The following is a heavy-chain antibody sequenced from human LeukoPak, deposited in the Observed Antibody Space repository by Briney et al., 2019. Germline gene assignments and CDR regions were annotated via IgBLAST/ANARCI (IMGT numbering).Heavy chain of an antibody. CDR2: IDPYSGDT. Sequence: ASVKVSCKASGYTFTGYYIHYVRQAPGQWLEWMGRIDPYSGDTNYAQKFQGRVTMARDTSISTAYMELSRLRSDDTAVFYCARSKKFCRGGSCDFDYWGQGTLLTVSS. J-gene: IGHJ4*02. V-gene: IGHV1-2*06. D-gene: IGHD2-15*01. CDR1: GYTFTGYY. CDR3: ARSKKFCRGGSCDFDY.